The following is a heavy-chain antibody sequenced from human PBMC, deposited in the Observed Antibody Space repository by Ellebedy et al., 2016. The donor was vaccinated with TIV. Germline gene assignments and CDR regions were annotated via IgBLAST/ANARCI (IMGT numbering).Heavy chain of an antibody. J-gene: IGHJ5*02. CDR2: IWYDGSNK. V-gene: IGHV3-33*08. CDR3: AREGGYENWFDP. CDR1: GFTFSSYG. D-gene: IGHD5-12*01. Sequence: PGGSLRLSCAASGFTFSSYGMHWVRQAPGKGLEWVAVIWYDGSNKYYADSVKGRFTISRDNSKNTLYLQMNSLRAEDTAVYYCAREGGYENWFDPWGQGTLVTVSS.